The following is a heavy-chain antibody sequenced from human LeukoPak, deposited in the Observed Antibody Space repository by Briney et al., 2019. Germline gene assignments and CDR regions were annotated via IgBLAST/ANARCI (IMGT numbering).Heavy chain of an antibody. J-gene: IGHJ4*02. D-gene: IGHD2-2*01. CDR2: MSGSGDST. CDR1: GFTFSTYG. V-gene: IGHV3-23*01. Sequence: PGGSLRLSCAASGFTFSTYGMSWVRQAPGKGLEWVSAMSGSGDSTYYADSVKGRFTISRDNSKNTLYPQMNSLRAEDTAVYYCTGIYCSSTSCYPHWGQGTLVTVSS. CDR3: TGIYCSSTSCYPH.